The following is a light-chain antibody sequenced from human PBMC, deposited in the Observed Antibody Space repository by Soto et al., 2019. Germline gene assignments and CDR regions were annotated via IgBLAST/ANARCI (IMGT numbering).Light chain of an antibody. CDR2: EDS. Sequence: YEVPTPPSVSVAPGKTARITCGRSNIRTKSVHWYQQKPGHAPVVVVWEDSGRPAGIPGRFSGSNAGTTATLTISRVEAGDEADYCCQLWDSRSEHSVFGSGPKGTGL. V-gene: IGLV3-21*03. CDR3: QLWDSRSEHSV. CDR1: NIRTKS. J-gene: IGLJ1*01.